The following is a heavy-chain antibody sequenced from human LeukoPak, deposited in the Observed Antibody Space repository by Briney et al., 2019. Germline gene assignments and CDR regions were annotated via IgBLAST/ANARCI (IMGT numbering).Heavy chain of an antibody. CDR2: LYISGST. J-gene: IGHJ4*02. Sequence: SETLSLTCTVPGASISSYYYNWIRQTAGGGLEWIGRLYISGSTDYNPSLKSRVTISVDTSMNQFYLKMNSVTAADTAVYFCARDLSGSLYFDFWGPGVLVTVSS. V-gene: IGHV4-4*07. CDR1: GASISSYY. CDR3: ARDLSGSLYFDF. D-gene: IGHD3-10*01.